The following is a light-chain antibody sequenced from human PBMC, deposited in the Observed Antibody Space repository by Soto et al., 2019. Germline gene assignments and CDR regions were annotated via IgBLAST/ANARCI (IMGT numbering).Light chain of an antibody. J-gene: IGLJ3*02. Sequence: QAVVTQPPSVFGAPGQRVTISCTGSRSNIGAGYDVHWYQQLPGTAPKLLIYRNNQRPSGVPDRFSGSKSGTSASLAIAGLRSEDESDYYCASWDDSLNGPVFGGGTKVTVL. CDR1: RSNIGAGYD. V-gene: IGLV1-40*01. CDR3: ASWDDSLNGPV. CDR2: RNN.